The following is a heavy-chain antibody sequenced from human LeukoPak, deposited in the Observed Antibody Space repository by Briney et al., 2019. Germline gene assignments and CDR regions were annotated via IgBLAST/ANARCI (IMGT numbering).Heavy chain of an antibody. Sequence: PGGSLRLSCAASRFTFNSYAMSWVRQAPGKGLEWVSVIGGSNGITFYVGSVKGRFTISRDNSKNTLYLQMSSLRVEDTAVYYCVKGSGSSGYYPLNYWGQGTLVTVSS. CDR3: VKGSGSSGYYPLNY. J-gene: IGHJ4*02. D-gene: IGHD3-22*01. V-gene: IGHV3-23*01. CDR2: IGGSNGIT. CDR1: RFTFNSYA.